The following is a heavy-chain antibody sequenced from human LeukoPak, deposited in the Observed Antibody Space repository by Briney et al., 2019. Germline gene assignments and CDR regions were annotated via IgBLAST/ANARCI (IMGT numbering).Heavy chain of an antibody. CDR1: GGSISSYY. D-gene: IGHD1-26*01. CDR2: IYYSGST. Sequence: SETLSLTCTVSGGSISSYYWSWIRQPPGKGLEWIGYIYYSGSTNCNPSLKSRVTISVDTSKNQFSLKLSSVTAADTAVYYCARQDWEYYFDYWGQGTLVTVSS. J-gene: IGHJ4*02. CDR3: ARQDWEYYFDY. V-gene: IGHV4-59*08.